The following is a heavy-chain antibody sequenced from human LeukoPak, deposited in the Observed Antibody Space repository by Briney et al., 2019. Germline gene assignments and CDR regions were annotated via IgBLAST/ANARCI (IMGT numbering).Heavy chain of an antibody. Sequence: ASVKVCCKASGGTFTSYAVSWVRQAPGHGLEWMGGIIPIFGTANEAQKFQRRVTITADKSTSTAYMELSSLRSEDTAVYYCARSYSGYDFSWYFDYWGQGTLVTVSS. CDR1: GGTFTSYA. CDR3: ARSYSGYDFSWYFDY. J-gene: IGHJ4*02. V-gene: IGHV1-69*06. D-gene: IGHD5-12*01. CDR2: IIPIFGTA.